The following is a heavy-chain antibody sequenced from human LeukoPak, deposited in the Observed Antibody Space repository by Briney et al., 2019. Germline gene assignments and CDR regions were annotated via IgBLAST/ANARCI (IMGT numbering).Heavy chain of an antibody. CDR1: GFTFSSYA. J-gene: IGHJ4*02. D-gene: IGHD1-26*01. CDR3: AAPDSGGRGSDFGVLDY. Sequence: PGGSLRLSCAAPGFTFSSYAMSWVRQAPGKGLEWVSAISDSGASTYYADSVKGRFTISRDNSKNTLYLQMNSLRAEDTAVYYCAAPDSGGRGSDFGVLDYWGQGTLVTVSS. V-gene: IGHV3-23*01. CDR2: ISDSGAST.